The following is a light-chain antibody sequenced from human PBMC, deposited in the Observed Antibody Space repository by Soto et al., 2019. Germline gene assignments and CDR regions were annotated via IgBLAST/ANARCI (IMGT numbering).Light chain of an antibody. V-gene: IGKV1-27*01. CDR3: QRYNTVPWT. J-gene: IGKJ1*01. Sequence: DIKMTQSPSSLSAFVGDRVTITCRASLAISNYLAWYQQKPGKVPKLLLYGASTLQSGVPSRFAGSGSGTEFSLTITSLQPEDVATYYGQRYNTVPWTFGQGTKVEIK. CDR2: GAS. CDR1: LAISNY.